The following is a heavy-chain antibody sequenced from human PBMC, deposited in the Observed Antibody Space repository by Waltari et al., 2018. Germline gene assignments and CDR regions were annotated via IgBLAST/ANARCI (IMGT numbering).Heavy chain of an antibody. CDR3: AREAVAGLNWFDP. D-gene: IGHD6-19*01. J-gene: IGHJ5*02. CDR1: GGSISSTNW. CDR2: VYHSGTT. V-gene: IGHV4-4*02. Sequence: QVQLQESGPGLVKPSGTLSLTCAVSGGSISSTNWWTWVRQPPGKGLEWIGRVYHSGTTNYNPSLKSRVTISVDKSKNQFSLNLNSVTAADTAMYYCAREAVAGLNWFDPWGQGTLVTVSS.